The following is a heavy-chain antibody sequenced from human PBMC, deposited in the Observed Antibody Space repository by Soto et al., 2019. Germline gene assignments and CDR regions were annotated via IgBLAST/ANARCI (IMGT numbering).Heavy chain of an antibody. CDR2: MNPNSGNT. Sequence: QVQLVQSGAEVKKPGASVKVSCKASGYTFTSYDINWVRQATGQGLEWMGWMNPNSGNTGYAQKFQGRVTMTRNTSISTAYMELSSLRSEDTAVYYWARVALPLRYSGSYNFDSWGQGTLVTVSS. CDR3: ARVALPLRYSGSYNFDS. J-gene: IGHJ4*02. D-gene: IGHD1-26*01. V-gene: IGHV1-8*01. CDR1: GYTFTSYD.